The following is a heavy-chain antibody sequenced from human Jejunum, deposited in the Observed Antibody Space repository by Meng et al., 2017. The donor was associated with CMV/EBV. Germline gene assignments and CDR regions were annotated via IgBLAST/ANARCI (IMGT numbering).Heavy chain of an antibody. J-gene: IGHJ6*02. D-gene: IGHD2-21*01. V-gene: IGHV3-48*04. Sequence: NSHGMHWVRQAPGKGLEWISYISVGSTVINYADSVRGRFTISRDNAKNSLYLQMNSLRVEDTAVYYCAKRINLGRGRIVDYYVMDVWGQGTTVTVSS. CDR1: NSHG. CDR2: ISVGSTVI. CDR3: AKRINLGRGRIVDYYVMDV.